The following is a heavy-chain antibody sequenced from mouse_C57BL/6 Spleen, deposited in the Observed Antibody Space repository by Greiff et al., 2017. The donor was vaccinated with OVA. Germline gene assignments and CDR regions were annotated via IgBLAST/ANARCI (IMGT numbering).Heavy chain of an antibody. CDR1: GYTFTDYY. D-gene: IGHD1-1*01. CDR3: ARNYYGSDYFDY. J-gene: IGHJ2*01. CDR2: LNPNNGGT. V-gene: IGHV1-26*01. Sequence: EVQLQQSGPELVKPGASVKISCKASGYTFTDYYMNWVKQSHGKSLEWIGDLNPNNGGTSYNQKFKGTATLTVDKSSSTAYMELRSLTSEDSAVYYCARNYYGSDYFDYWGQGTTLTVSS.